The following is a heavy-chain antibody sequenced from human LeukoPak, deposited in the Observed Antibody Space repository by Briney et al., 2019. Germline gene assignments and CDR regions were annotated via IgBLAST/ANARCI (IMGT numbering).Heavy chain of an antibody. J-gene: IGHJ4*02. Sequence: GESLKISCKGSGYSFTDYWIGWVRQMPGQGLEWMAVIFPGDSDSNIRYSPSFHGHATVSADKTITTAYLNWSSLQASGTAIYYCARHQTPGNAWHLNTEGFRFDSWGQGTLVTVSS. CDR2: IFPGDSDSNI. D-gene: IGHD1-26*01. CDR1: GYSFTDYW. V-gene: IGHV5-51*01. CDR3: ARHQTPGNAWHLNTEGFRFDS.